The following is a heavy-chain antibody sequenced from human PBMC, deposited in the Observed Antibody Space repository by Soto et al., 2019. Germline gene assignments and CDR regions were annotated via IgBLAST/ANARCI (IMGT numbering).Heavy chain of an antibody. CDR1: GGSISSYY. CDR2: IYYSGST. Sequence: QVQLQESGPGLVKPSETLSLTCTVSGGSISSYYWSWIRQPPGKGLEWIGYIYYSGSTNYNPSLKSRVTLSVDTPKNQFSLKLSSVTAADTAVYYCARHPPHYDILTNDWYFDLWGRGTLVTVSS. V-gene: IGHV4-59*08. CDR3: ARHPPHYDILTNDWYFDL. D-gene: IGHD3-9*01. J-gene: IGHJ2*01.